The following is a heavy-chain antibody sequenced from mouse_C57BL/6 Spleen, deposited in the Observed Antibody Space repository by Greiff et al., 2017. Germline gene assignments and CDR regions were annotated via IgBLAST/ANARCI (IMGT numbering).Heavy chain of an antibody. Sequence: VQLKESGPELVKPGASVKMSCKASGYTFTDYNMHWVKQSHGKSLEWIGYINPNNGGTSYNQKFKGKATLTVNKSSSTAYMELRSLTSEDSAVYYCASDYDFDYWGQGTTLTVSS. D-gene: IGHD2-4*01. V-gene: IGHV1-22*01. CDR3: ASDYDFDY. CDR1: GYTFTDYN. CDR2: INPNNGGT. J-gene: IGHJ2*01.